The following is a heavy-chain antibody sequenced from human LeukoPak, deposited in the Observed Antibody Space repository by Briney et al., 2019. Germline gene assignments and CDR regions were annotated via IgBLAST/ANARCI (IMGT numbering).Heavy chain of an antibody. Sequence: GGSLRLSCAASGFTFSTYGMSWVRQAPGKGLEWVSGISWNSGSIGYADSVKGRFTISRDNAKNSLYLQMNSLRAEDMALYYCAKDIRPGVLRGAFDIWGQGTMVTVSS. CDR3: AKDIRPGVLRGAFDI. CDR2: ISWNSGSI. D-gene: IGHD7-27*01. CDR1: GFTFSTYG. V-gene: IGHV3-9*03. J-gene: IGHJ3*02.